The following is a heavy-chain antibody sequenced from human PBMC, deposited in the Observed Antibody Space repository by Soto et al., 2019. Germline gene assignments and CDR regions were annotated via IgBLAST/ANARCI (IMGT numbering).Heavy chain of an antibody. D-gene: IGHD5-18*01. CDR2: IWYDGNKK. CDR3: VVDTAGLLDY. J-gene: IGHJ4*02. Sequence: GGSLRLSCAASGFSFRSYGMHWVRQAPGKGLEWVAVIWYDGNKKYYGDSVRGRFTISRDNSQNTLYLEMNSLRAEDTAVYYCVVDTAGLLDYWGQGTLVTVSS. CDR1: GFSFRSYG. V-gene: IGHV3-33*03.